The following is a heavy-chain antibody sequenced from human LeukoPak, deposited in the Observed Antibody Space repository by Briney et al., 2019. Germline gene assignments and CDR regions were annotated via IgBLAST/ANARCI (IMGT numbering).Heavy chain of an antibody. CDR1: GGSFSGYY. D-gene: IGHD3-3*01. J-gene: IGHJ3*02. Sequence: SETLSLTCAVYGGSFSGYYWSWIRQPPGKGLEWIGEINHSGSTNYNPSLKSRVTISVDTSKNQFSLKLSSVPAADPAVYYCARRTITIFGVVIHGLRRFGAFDIWGQGTMVTVSS. V-gene: IGHV4-34*01. CDR2: INHSGST. CDR3: ARRTITIFGVVIHGLRRFGAFDI.